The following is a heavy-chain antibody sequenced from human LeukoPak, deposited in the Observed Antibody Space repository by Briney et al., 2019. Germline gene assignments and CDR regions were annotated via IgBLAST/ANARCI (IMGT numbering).Heavy chain of an antibody. V-gene: IGHV3-21*01. D-gene: IGHD6-6*01. J-gene: IGHJ6*02. Sequence: GGSLRLSCAASGFTFSSYSMNWVRQAPGKGLEWVSSISSSSSYIYYADSVKGRFTISRDNAKNSLYLQMNSLRAEDTAVYYCARDLPIRAARSYLDVWGQGTTVTVSS. CDR3: ARDLPIRAARSYLDV. CDR1: GFTFSSYS. CDR2: ISSSSSYI.